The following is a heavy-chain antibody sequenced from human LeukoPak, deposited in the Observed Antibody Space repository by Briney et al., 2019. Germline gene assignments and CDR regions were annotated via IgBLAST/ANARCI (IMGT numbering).Heavy chain of an antibody. D-gene: IGHD5-12*01. CDR3: AGSLQVRGYSGYDLGFDY. Sequence: SETLSLTCTVSGGSISSYFWNWIRQPPGKGLEWIGYIYYSGTTNYNPSLKSRVTISVDTSKNQFSLKLSSVTAADTAVYYCAGSLQVRGYSGYDLGFDYWGQGTLVTVSS. CDR2: IYYSGTT. CDR1: GGSISSYF. J-gene: IGHJ4*02. V-gene: IGHV4-59*08.